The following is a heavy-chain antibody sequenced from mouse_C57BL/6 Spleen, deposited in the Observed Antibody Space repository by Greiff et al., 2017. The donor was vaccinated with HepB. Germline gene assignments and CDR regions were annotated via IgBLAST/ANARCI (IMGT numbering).Heavy chain of an antibody. V-gene: IGHV1-50*01. CDR2: IDPSDSYT. Sequence: QVQLQQPVAELVKPGASVKLSCKASGYTFTSYWMQWVKQRPGQGLEWIGEIDPSDSYTNYNQKFKGKATLTVDTSSSTAYMQLSSLTSEDSAVYYCARHGSPYWGQGTTLTVSS. J-gene: IGHJ2*01. CDR1: GYTFTSYW. CDR3: ARHGSPY. D-gene: IGHD1-1*01.